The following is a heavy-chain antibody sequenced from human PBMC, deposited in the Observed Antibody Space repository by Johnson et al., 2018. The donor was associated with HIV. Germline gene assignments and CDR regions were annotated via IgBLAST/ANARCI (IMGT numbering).Heavy chain of an antibody. J-gene: IGHJ3*01. CDR1: GFTVSSNY. CDR2: ISYDGSNK. D-gene: IGHD6-25*01. CDR3: AKDFVSGGWHALDV. Sequence: QMQLVESGGGLVQPGGSLRLSCAASGFTVSSNYMSWVRQAPGKGLEWVAVISYDGSNKYYADSVKGRFTISRENAKNSLYLQMNSLRAEDTALYYCAKDFVSGGWHALDVWGKGTMVTVAS. V-gene: IGHV3-30*18.